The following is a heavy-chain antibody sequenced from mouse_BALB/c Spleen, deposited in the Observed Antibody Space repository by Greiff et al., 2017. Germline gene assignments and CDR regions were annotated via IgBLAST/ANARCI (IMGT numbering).Heavy chain of an antibody. Sequence: EVQVVESGPGLVKPSQSLSLTCSVTGYSITSGYYWNWIRQFPGNKLEWMGYISYDGSNNYNPSLKNRISITRDTSKNQFFLKLNSVTTEDTATYYCAREGKRDYAMDYWGQGTSVTVSS. CDR2: ISYDGSN. J-gene: IGHJ4*01. V-gene: IGHV3-6*02. CDR1: GYSITSGYY. CDR3: AREGKRDYAMDY. D-gene: IGHD2-1*01.